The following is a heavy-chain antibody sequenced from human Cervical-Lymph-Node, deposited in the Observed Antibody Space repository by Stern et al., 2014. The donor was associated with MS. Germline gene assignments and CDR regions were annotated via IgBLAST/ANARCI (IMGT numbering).Heavy chain of an antibody. D-gene: IGHD6-19*01. V-gene: IGHV2-70*01. J-gene: IGHJ4*02. CDR2: IEWDDEK. CDR1: GFSLSTSGMS. CDR3: ARSHGSSGWYAY. Sequence: QVTLRESGPAVVKPTQTLPLTCTFSGFSLSTSGMSGTWIRQSPGKALEWLALIEWDDEKYYNTSLRTRLAISKDTSKNQVVLTMTNMDPVDTGTYYCARSHGSSGWYAYWGQGTLVTVSS.